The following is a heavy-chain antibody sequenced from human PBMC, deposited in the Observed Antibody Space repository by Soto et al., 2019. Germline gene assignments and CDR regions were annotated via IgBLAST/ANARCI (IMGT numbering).Heavy chain of an antibody. CDR1: GGSISSYY. Sequence: PSETLSLPCSVSGGSISSYYCSWIRQPPGKGLEWIGYIYYSGSTNYNPSLKSRVTISVDTSKNQFSLKLSSVTAADTAVYYCASAYCSGGSCYHAAFDIWGQGTMVTVSS. CDR3: ASAYCSGGSCYHAAFDI. D-gene: IGHD2-15*01. V-gene: IGHV4-59*08. CDR2: IYYSGST. J-gene: IGHJ3*02.